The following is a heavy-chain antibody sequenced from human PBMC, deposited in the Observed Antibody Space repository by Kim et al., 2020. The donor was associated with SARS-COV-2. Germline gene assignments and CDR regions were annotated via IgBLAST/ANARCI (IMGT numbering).Heavy chain of an antibody. V-gene: IGHV3-43*02. CDR3: ARDISVARGVYDY. Sequence: GGSLRLSCAASGFTFDDYVMHWVRQATGKGLECVSLISGDGGIIHYADSVKGRFTISRDNRKNSLYLQMNSLRTEDSALYYCARDISVARGVYDYWGQGTLVTVSS. CDR2: ISGDGGII. CDR1: GFTFDDYV. D-gene: IGHD3-10*01. J-gene: IGHJ4*02.